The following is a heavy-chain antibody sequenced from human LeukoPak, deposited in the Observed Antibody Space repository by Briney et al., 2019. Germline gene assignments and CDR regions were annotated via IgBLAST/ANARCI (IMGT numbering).Heavy chain of an antibody. CDR2: IRSKAYGGTT. J-gene: IGHJ4*02. CDR1: GFTFGDYA. CDR3: SRVRGYSYGYGDY. V-gene: IGHV3-49*04. Sequence: PGRSLRLSCTASGFTFGDYAMSWVRQAPGKGLEWVGFIRSKAYGGTTEYAASVKGRFTISRDDSKSIAYLQVNSLKTEDTATYYCSRVRGYSYGYGDYWGQGTLVTVSA. D-gene: IGHD5-18*01.